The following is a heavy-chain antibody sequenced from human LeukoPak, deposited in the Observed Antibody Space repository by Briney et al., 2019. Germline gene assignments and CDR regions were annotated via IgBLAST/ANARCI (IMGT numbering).Heavy chain of an antibody. CDR3: GGYSNYAENAFNI. V-gene: IGHV4-39*01. D-gene: IGHD4-11*01. CDR1: GGSASSSSFY. J-gene: IGHJ3*02. CDR2: IYYSVTT. Sequence: PSENLSLTCTVPGGSASSSSFYWGRTRHPPGKGLEWIGTIYYSVTTFYNPSLTSRVTISVDTSKNQFSLKLSSVTAADTTVYYCGGYSNYAENAFNIWGQGTMVTVSS.